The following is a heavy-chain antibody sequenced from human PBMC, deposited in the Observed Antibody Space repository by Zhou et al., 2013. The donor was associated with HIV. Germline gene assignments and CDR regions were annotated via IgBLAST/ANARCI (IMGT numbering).Heavy chain of an antibody. CDR3: ARAPGWELLRSGVYGLGAFDI. D-gene: IGHD1-26*01. Sequence: QVQLQESGPGLVKPSETLSLTCTVSGGSISSYYWSWIRQPPGKGLEWIGYIYTSGSTNYNPSLKSRVTISVDTSKNQFSLKLSSVTAADTAVYYCARAPGWELLRSGVYGLGAFDIWGQGTMVTVSS. V-gene: IGHV4-4*09. J-gene: IGHJ3*02. CDR1: GGSISSYY. CDR2: IYTSGST.